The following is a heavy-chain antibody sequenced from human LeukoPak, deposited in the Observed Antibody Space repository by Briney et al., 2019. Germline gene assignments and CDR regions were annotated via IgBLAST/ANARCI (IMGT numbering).Heavy chain of an antibody. CDR2: IIPIFGTA. V-gene: IGHV1-69*06. J-gene: IGHJ3*02. D-gene: IGHD6-19*01. CDR1: GYTFTGYY. CDR3: ARTISSGWYRRSCAFDI. Sequence: ASVKVSCKASGYTFTGYYMHWVRQAPGQGLEWMGGIIPIFGTANYAQKFQGRVTITADKSTSTAYMELSSLRSEDTAVYYCARTISSGWYRRSCAFDIWGQGTMVTVSS.